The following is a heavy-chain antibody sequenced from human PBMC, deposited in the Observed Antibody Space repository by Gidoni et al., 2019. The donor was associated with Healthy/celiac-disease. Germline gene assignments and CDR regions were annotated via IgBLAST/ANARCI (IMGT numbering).Heavy chain of an antibody. CDR1: GGSFSVYY. D-gene: IGHD3-16*02. CDR2: ITHSGST. CDR3: ARGSRFDYVWGSYRDAFDI. J-gene: IGHJ3*02. V-gene: IGHV4-34*01. Sequence: QVQLQQWGAGLFKPSETLSLTCAVYGGSFSVYYWSWIRQPPGKGLEWIGEITHSGSTNYNPSLKSRVTISVDTSKNQFSLKLSSVTAADTAVYYCARGSRFDYVWGSYRDAFDIWGQGTLVTVSS.